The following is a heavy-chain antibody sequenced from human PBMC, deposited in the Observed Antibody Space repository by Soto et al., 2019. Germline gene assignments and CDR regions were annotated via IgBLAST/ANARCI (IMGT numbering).Heavy chain of an antibody. D-gene: IGHD1-20*01. J-gene: IGHJ3*02. CDR3: AIYSYNPFYRYAFYI. V-gene: IGHV3-21*01. Sequence: PGGSLRLSCAASGFTFSSYSMNWVRQAPGKGLEWVSSISSSSSYIYYADSVKGRFTISRDNAKNSLYLQMNSLRAEDTAVYYCAIYSYNPFYRYAFYIWGKGSMVPVSS. CDR2: ISSSSSYI. CDR1: GFTFSSYS.